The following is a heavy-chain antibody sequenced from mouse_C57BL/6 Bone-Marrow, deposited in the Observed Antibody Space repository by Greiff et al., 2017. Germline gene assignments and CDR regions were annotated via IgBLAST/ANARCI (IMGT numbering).Heavy chain of an antibody. J-gene: IGHJ3*01. V-gene: IGHV8-8*01. CDR1: GFSLSTFGMG. Sequence: QVTLKESAPGILQPSQTLSLSCSSSGFSLSTFGMGVGWISPPSGKGLVWLAHIWWGDDKYYNPVLKRRPPISKDTSKKQVFLKIASVDTADTATYYCARGYYGGSSWFAYWGQGTLVTVSA. CDR3: ARGYYGGSSWFAY. D-gene: IGHD1-1*01. CDR2: IWWGDDK.